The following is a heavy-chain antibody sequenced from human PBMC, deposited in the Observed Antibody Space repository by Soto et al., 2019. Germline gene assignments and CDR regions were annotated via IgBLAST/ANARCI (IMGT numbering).Heavy chain of an antibody. J-gene: IGHJ4*02. CDR2: ISGSGDAT. D-gene: IGHD3-3*01. CDR3: AKKVTIYAVDPADY. Sequence: GGSLRLSCAASGFTFSDFGMSWVRQAPGKGLEWVSVISGSGDATYYAASVKGRFTLSRDNSKNTLYLQMNSLTVADTAVYYCAKKVTIYAVDPADYWGQGTQVTVSS. V-gene: IGHV3-23*01. CDR1: GFTFSDFG.